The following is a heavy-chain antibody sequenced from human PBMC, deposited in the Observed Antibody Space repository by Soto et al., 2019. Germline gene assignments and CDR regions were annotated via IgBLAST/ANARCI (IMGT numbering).Heavy chain of an antibody. Sequence: EVQLVESGGGLVQPGRSLRLSCAASEFTFDDYAMHWVRQAPGKGLEWVSGISWDSANRGYADSVRGRFTISRDNAKNSLYLQMNSLRTEDTALYYCAKDISSVFLYPRIVTTGSPFDYWGQGALVTVSS. CDR1: EFTFDDYA. CDR3: AKDISSVFLYPRIVTTGSPFDY. V-gene: IGHV3-9*01. CDR2: ISWDSANR. D-gene: IGHD6-13*01. J-gene: IGHJ4*02.